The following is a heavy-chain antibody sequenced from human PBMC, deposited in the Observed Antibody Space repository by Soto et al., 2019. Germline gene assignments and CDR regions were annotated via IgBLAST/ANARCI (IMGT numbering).Heavy chain of an antibody. CDR2: IYTSGGT. V-gene: IGHV4-4*07. Sequence: SETLSLTCTVSGGSISSYYWCWIRQPAGKGLEWIGRIYTSGGTNYNPSLKSRVTVPIDTSKNQFSLNLRSVTAADTAMYYCAGGTSSWYYFDYWGRGTLGTVSS. D-gene: IGHD6-13*01. CDR3: AGGTSSWYYFDY. CDR1: GGSISSYY. J-gene: IGHJ4*02.